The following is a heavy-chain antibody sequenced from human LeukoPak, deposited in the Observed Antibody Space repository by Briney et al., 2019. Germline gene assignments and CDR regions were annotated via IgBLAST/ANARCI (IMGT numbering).Heavy chain of an antibody. V-gene: IGHV4-39*07. CDR2: FYSSGST. J-gene: IGHJ4*02. CDR3: ARDRFRIPLDY. Sequence: NPSETLSLTCSVSGGSISSSSYYWGWLRQPPGKGLEWIGSFYSSGSTNYNPSLKSRVTISVDTSKNQFSLKLTSVTAADTAVYYCARDRFRIPLDYWGQGTLVTVSS. CDR1: GGSISSSSYY. D-gene: IGHD5-18*01.